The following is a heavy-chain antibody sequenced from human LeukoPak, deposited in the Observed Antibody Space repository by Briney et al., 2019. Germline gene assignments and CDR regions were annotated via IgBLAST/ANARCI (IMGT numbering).Heavy chain of an antibody. D-gene: IGHD3-10*01. Sequence: GGSLRLSCAASGFTFSSYEMNWVRQTPGKGLGWVSYITSIGSTIYYADSVKGRFTMSRENAKHSVYLQMNSLRAEDTDVYYCAKVGIGEWFGELFGFFDYWGQGTLVTVSS. V-gene: IGHV3-48*03. CDR3: AKVGIGEWFGELFGFFDY. CDR1: GFTFSSYE. CDR2: ITSIGSTI. J-gene: IGHJ4*02.